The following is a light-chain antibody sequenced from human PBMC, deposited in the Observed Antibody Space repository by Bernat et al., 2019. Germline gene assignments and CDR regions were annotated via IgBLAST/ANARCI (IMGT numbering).Light chain of an antibody. Sequence: QSALTQPASVSGSPGQSLTISCTGTISDIWSYNVVSWYQQHPGKAPKLVIYEVTKRPSGVSERFSGSKSANTASLTISGLQPEDEAHYYCCSYAGPPIYVLFGGGTKLTVL. CDR1: ISDIWSYNV. CDR3: CSYAGPPIYVL. CDR2: EVT. V-gene: IGLV2-23*02. J-gene: IGLJ3*02.